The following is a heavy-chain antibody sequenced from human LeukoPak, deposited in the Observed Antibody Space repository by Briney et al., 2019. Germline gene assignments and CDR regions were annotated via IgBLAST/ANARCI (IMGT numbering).Heavy chain of an antibody. J-gene: IGHJ4*02. Sequence: PSETLSLTCAVYGGSFSGYYWSWIRQPPGKGLEWIGEINHSGSTNYNPSLKSRVTISVDTSKNQFSLKLSSVTAADTAVYYCASTWFREPTRGYYFDYWGQGTLVTVSS. CDR1: GGSFSGYY. CDR3: ASTWFREPTRGYYFDY. CDR2: INHSGST. D-gene: IGHD3-10*01. V-gene: IGHV4-34*01.